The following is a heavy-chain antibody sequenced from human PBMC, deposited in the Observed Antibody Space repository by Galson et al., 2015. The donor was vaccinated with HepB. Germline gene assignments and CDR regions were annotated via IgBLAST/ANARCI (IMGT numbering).Heavy chain of an antibody. D-gene: IGHD6-13*01. V-gene: IGHV3-30-3*01. CDR2: ISYDGSNK. J-gene: IGHJ4*02. Sequence: SLRLSCAASGVTFSSYAMHWVRQAPGKGLEWVAVISYDGSNKYYADSVKGRFPISRDNSKNTLYLQMNSLRAEDTAVYYCARDGLDYSSSWYVCPDYWGPGTLVTVS. CDR3: ARDGLDYSSSWYVCPDY. CDR1: GVTFSSYA.